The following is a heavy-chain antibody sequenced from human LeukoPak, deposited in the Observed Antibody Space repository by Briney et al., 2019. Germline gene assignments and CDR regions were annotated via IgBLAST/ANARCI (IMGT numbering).Heavy chain of an antibody. D-gene: IGHD1-26*01. CDR2: ISSSSSYI. J-gene: IGHJ4*02. Sequence: GGSLRLSCAASGFTFSSYSVNWVRQAPGKGLEWVSSISSSSSYIYYADSVKGRFTISRDNAENSLYLQMNSLRAEDTAVYYCARDRTTREVGATFDYWGQGTLVTVST. CDR3: ARDRTTREVGATFDY. CDR1: GFTFSSYS. V-gene: IGHV3-21*01.